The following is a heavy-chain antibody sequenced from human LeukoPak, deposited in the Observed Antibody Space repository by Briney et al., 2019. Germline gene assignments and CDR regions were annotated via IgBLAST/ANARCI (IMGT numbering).Heavy chain of an antibody. J-gene: IGHJ4*02. CDR3: AKSPRYRSGGSCYDLDY. CDR1: GFTFSSYG. Sequence: GGSLRLSCAASGFTFSSYGMHWVRQAPGKGLEWVAVISYDGSNKYYADSVKGRFTISRDNSKNTLYLQMNSLRAEDTAVYYCAKSPRYRSGGSCYDLDYWGQGTLVTVSS. D-gene: IGHD2-15*01. V-gene: IGHV3-30*18. CDR2: ISYDGSNK.